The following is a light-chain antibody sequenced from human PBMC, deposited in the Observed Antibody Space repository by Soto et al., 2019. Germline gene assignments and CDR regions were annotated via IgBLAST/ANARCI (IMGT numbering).Light chain of an antibody. V-gene: IGLV1-40*01. CDR3: QSYDSSLSVV. J-gene: IGLJ2*01. CDR1: SSNIGAGYD. Sequence: QSVLTQPPSVSGAPGQRVTISCIGSSSNIGAGYDVHWYHQLPGTAPKLLIYANTNRPSGVPDRFSGSKSGTSASLAITGLQAEDEADYYCQSYDSSLSVVFGGGTKLTVL. CDR2: ANT.